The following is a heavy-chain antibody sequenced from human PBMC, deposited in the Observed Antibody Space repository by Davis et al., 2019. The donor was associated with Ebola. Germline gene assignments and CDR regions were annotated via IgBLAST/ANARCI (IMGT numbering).Heavy chain of an antibody. J-gene: IGHJ5*02. CDR1: GYTLTNYY. CDR2: ISTDTGNT. V-gene: IGHV1-18*04. CDR3: AREGRDILTGYSKDTWFDP. D-gene: IGHD3-9*01. Sequence: SVTVPRMASGYTLTNYYMHWVRQAPGQGLEWMGRISTDTGNTNYAQKLRGRVTMTTDTSTTTAYMEVRSLTSDDTAVYYCAREGRDILTGYSKDTWFDPWGQGTLVTVSP.